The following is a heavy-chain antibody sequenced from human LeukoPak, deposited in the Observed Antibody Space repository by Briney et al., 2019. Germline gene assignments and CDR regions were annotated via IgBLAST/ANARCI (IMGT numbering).Heavy chain of an antibody. Sequence: SVKVSCKASGGTFSSYAISWVRQAPGQGLEWMGGIIPTFGTAKYAQKFQGRVTITADEFTDTAYLEIRSLRSEDTAVYYCARRGHLMYYDFWSGYYPPFDYWGQGTLVTVSS. CDR2: IIPTFGTA. D-gene: IGHD3-3*01. CDR1: GGTFSSYA. J-gene: IGHJ4*02. CDR3: ARRGHLMYYDFWSGYYPPFDY. V-gene: IGHV1-69*01.